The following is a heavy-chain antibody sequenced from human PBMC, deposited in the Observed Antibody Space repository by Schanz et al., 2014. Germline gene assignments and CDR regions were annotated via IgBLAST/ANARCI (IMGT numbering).Heavy chain of an antibody. D-gene: IGHD3-10*01. J-gene: IGHJ4*02. CDR2: INGDGSRT. V-gene: IGHV3-74*02. CDR3: AKYRGYYRVSGSYRELEY. CDR1: GFTFSNYW. Sequence: VRLVESGGGVVQPGRSLRLSCAASGFTFSNYWMHWVRQAPGKGLVWVSRINGDGSRTAYADSVKGRFTISRDNAKNTLYLQMNSLRPEDTAVYYCAKYRGYYRVSGSYRELEYWGQGTLLTVSS.